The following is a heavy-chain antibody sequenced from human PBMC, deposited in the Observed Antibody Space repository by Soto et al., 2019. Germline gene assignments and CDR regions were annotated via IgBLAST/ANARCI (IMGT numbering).Heavy chain of an antibody. CDR2: MNPNSGNT. CDR3: ARVGATVTPDYYYYYMDV. V-gene: IGHV1-8*01. J-gene: IGHJ6*03. D-gene: IGHD4-4*01. Sequence: ASVKVSCKASGYTFTSYDINWVRQATGQGLEWMGWMNPNSGNTGYAQKFQGRVTMTRNTSISTAYMELSSLRSEDTAVYYCARVGATVTPDYYYYYMDVWGKGTTVTVSS. CDR1: GYTFTSYD.